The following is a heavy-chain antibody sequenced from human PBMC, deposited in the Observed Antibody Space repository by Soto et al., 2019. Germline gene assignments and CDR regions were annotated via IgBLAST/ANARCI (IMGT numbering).Heavy chain of an antibody. Sequence: QVQLVQSGAEVKKPGSSVKVSCKASGGTFSSYAISWVRQAPGQGLEWMVGIIPIFGTANYAQKFQGRVTITADESTSTAYMELSSLRSEDTAVYYCARGTVNWNHGGDWFDPWGQGTLVTVSS. CDR2: IIPIFGTA. CDR3: ARGTVNWNHGGDWFDP. CDR1: GGTFSSYA. J-gene: IGHJ5*02. V-gene: IGHV1-69*12. D-gene: IGHD1-1*01.